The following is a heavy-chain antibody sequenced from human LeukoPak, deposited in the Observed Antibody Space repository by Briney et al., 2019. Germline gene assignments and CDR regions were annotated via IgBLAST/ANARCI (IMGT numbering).Heavy chain of an antibody. D-gene: IGHD2-2*01. J-gene: IGHJ4*02. CDR2: INHSGST. CDR1: GGSFSGYY. CDR3: ARGCSSTSCYAQGDY. V-gene: IGHV4-34*01. Sequence: SETLSLTSAVYGGSFSGYYWSWIRQPPGKGLEWIGEINHSGSTNYNPSLKSRVTISVDTSKNQFSLKLSSVTAADTAVYYCARGCSSTSCYAQGDYWGQGTLVTVSS.